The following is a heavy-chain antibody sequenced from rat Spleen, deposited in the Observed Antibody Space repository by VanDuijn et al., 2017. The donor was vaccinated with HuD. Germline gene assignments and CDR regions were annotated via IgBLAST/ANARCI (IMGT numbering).Heavy chain of an antibody. Sequence: EVHLVESGGGLVQPGRSLKLSCAASGFIFSKYDMVWVRQTPTKGLEWVASITSGGGGTYYPDSVRGRFTISRNSAKSTLYLQMDSLRSEDTASYYCARRGTTAFDYWGQGVMVTVSS. V-gene: IGHV5-25*01. J-gene: IGHJ2*01. CDR1: GFIFSKYD. CDR2: ITSGGGGT. D-gene: IGHD1-1*01. CDR3: ARRGTTAFDY.